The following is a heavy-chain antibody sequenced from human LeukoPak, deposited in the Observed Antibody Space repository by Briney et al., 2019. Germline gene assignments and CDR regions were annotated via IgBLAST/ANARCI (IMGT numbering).Heavy chain of an antibody. Sequence: GASLRLSCAASGFTFSGYDMHWVRQAPGKGLEWVSFIRYDGGIKYYADSVNGRFTISRDNSKSTLYLQMNSLRTEDTAVYYCAKVGQPFRGYSAKVNWFHAWGQGTLVTVSS. V-gene: IGHV3-30*02. CDR2: IRYDGGIK. D-gene: IGHD5-12*01. CDR3: AKVGQPFRGYSAKVNWFHA. J-gene: IGHJ5*02. CDR1: GFTFSGYD.